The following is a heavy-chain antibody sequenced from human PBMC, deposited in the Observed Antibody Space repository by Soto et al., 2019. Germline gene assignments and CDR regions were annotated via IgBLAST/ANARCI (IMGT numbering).Heavy chain of an antibody. Sequence: SETLSLTCTVSGGSISSYYWSWIRQPPGKGLEWIGYIYYSGSTTYNPSLKSRVTISVDTSKNQFSLKLSSVTAADTAVYYCARNVLLWFGEYHLGMDVWGQGTTVSVSS. D-gene: IGHD3-10*01. CDR3: ARNVLLWFGEYHLGMDV. J-gene: IGHJ6*02. CDR2: IYYSGST. V-gene: IGHV4-59*01. CDR1: GGSISSYY.